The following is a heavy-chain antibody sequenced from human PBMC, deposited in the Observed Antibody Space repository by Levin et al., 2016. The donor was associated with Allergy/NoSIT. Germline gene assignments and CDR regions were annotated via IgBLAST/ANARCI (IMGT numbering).Heavy chain of an antibody. CDR1: GGSVSSATYY. J-gene: IGHJ4*02. Sequence: SETLSLTCTVSGGSVSSATYYWSWIRQPPGKRLEWIGYTYYSGSTHYNPSLKSRVTISLDTSKNQFSLKVSSVTAADTAVYYCATEQVTNGLFEYWGQGTLVSVSS. D-gene: IGHD4-17*01. CDR2: TYYSGST. V-gene: IGHV4-61*01. CDR3: ATEQVTNGLFEY.